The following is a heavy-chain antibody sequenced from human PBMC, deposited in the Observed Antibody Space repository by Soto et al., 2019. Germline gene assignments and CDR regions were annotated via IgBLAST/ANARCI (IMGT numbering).Heavy chain of an antibody. CDR3: AKDRRAGGNSAFYFDF. CDR2: ISANGGVT. D-gene: IGHD3-16*01. J-gene: IGHJ4*02. Sequence: PGGSLRLSCAASGFKFSNYAMSWVRQAPGKGLEWVSLISANGGVTYYADSVKGRFTISRDNSHNTLYLQVHSLTAEDTAVYYCAKDRRAGGNSAFYFDFWGQGAQVTVSS. CDR1: GFKFSNYA. V-gene: IGHV3-23*01.